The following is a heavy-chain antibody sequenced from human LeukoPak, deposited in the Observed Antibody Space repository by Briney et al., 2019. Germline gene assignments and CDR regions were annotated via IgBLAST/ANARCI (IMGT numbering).Heavy chain of an antibody. Sequence: GGSLRLSCAASGFTFSSYGMHWVRQAPGKGLEWVAVISYGGSNKYYADSVKGRFTISRDNSKNTLYLQMNSLRAEDTAVYYCAKDNEAYCSGGSCYSGSYFDYWGQGTLVTVSS. CDR2: ISYGGSNK. D-gene: IGHD2-15*01. J-gene: IGHJ4*02. V-gene: IGHV3-30*18. CDR3: AKDNEAYCSGGSCYSGSYFDY. CDR1: GFTFSSYG.